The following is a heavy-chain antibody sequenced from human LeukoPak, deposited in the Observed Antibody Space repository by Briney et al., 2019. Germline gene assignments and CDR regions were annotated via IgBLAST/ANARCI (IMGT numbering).Heavy chain of an antibody. CDR2: TGRTGGTT. Sequence: GGTLRLSCAASGFTFSSYGMSWVRQAPGKGLEWVSATGRTGGTTYYADSVKGRFTISRDNSKNTLFLQMNSLRAEDTAMYYCAKKYPGELIEPPDYWGQGTLVTVSS. CDR1: GFTFSSYG. CDR3: AKKYPGELIEPPDY. D-gene: IGHD3-16*02. V-gene: IGHV3-23*01. J-gene: IGHJ4*02.